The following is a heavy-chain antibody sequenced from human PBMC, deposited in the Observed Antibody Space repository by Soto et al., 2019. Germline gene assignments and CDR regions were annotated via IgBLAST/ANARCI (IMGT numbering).Heavy chain of an antibody. J-gene: IGHJ6*01. D-gene: IGHD3-10*01. CDR1: GGSISSSNW. CDR2: IYHSGST. CDR3: AREVRMRAITMGRGADRYYYHGMDV. Sequence: SETLSLTCAVSGGSISSSNWWSWFRQPPGKGMEWIGEIYHSGSTNYNPSLKSRVTISVDKSKNQFSLKLSSVTAADTAVYYCAREVRMRAITMGRGADRYYYHGMDVWLQWTTVTVAS. V-gene: IGHV4-4*02.